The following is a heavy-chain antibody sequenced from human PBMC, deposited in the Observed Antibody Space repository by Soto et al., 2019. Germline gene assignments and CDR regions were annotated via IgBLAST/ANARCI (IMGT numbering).Heavy chain of an antibody. CDR2: IYYSGST. CDR1: GGSVSSGSYY. D-gene: IGHD3-10*01. V-gene: IGHV4-61*01. CDR3: ARHRDYNRSGSWFDY. Sequence: PSETLSLTCTFSGGSVSSGSYYLSWIRQPPGKGLEWIGYIYYSGSTNYNPSLKSRVTISVDTSKNQFSLKLSSVTAADTAVYYCARHRDYNRSGSWFDYWGQGTLVTVSS. J-gene: IGHJ4*02.